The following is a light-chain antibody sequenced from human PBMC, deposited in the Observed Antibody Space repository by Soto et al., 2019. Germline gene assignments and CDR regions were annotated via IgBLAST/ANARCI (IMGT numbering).Light chain of an antibody. CDR3: MQALQTRLT. CDR2: LGS. CDR1: QSLLHSTGYNY. V-gene: IGKV2-28*01. Sequence: DIVMTQSPPSLPVTPGEPASISCRSSQSLLHSTGYNYLDWYLQKPGQSPQLLIYLGSNRASGVPDRLSGSGSGTDFTLKISRVEAEDVGIYYCMQALQTRLTFGGGTKVDIK. J-gene: IGKJ4*01.